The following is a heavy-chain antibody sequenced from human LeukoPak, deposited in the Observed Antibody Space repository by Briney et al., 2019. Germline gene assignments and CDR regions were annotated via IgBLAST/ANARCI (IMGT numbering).Heavy chain of an antibody. J-gene: IGHJ4*02. Sequence: GGSLRLSCAASGLTFSDHYMDWVRQAPGKGLEWVAQIRNKANSYTTNYAASVKGRFTISRDDSKNSLYLQMNSLKTEDTAMYYCGDLGTTVWGQGTLVTVSS. V-gene: IGHV3-72*01. CDR1: GLTFSDHY. CDR2: IRNKANSYTT. D-gene: IGHD1-7*01. CDR3: GDLGTTV.